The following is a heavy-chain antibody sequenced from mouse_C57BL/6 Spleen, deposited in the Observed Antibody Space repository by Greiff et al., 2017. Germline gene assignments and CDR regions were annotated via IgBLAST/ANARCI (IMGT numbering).Heavy chain of an antibody. V-gene: IGHV5-12*01. J-gene: IGHJ4*01. CDR3: ARQGYYGGSGMDY. D-gene: IGHD1-1*02. Sequence: EVKLMESGGGLVQPGGSLKLSCAASGSTFSDYYMYWVRQTPEKRLEWVAYISNGGGSTYYPDTVKGRFTISRDNARNTQYLQMSRLKSEDTAMYYCARQGYYGGSGMDYWGQGTSVTVSS. CDR1: GSTFSDYY. CDR2: ISNGGGST.